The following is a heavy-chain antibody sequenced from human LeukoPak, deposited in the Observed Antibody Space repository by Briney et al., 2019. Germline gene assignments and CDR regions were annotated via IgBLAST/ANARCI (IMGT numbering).Heavy chain of an antibody. CDR1: GGSISSYY. CDR3: ARDYYGSGSWRYYGMDV. J-gene: IGHJ6*02. V-gene: IGHV4-59*01. CDR2: IYYSGST. D-gene: IGHD3-10*01. Sequence: SETLSLTCTVSGGSISSYYWSWIRQPPGKGLEWIGYIYYSGSTNYNPSLKSRVTIPVDTSKNQFSLKLSSVTAADTAVYYCARDYYGSGSWRYYGMDVWGQGTTVTVSS.